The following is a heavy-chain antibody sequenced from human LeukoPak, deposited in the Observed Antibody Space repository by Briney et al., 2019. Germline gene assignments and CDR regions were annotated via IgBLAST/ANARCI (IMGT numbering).Heavy chain of an antibody. Sequence: GESLKISCKGCGYSFTSYWIGWVRQMPGKGLEWMGIIYPGDSDTRYSPSFQGQVTISADKSISTAYLQWSSLNASDTAMYYCARLYYGCKARKSAPYNNWGQGTLVTVSS. CDR3: ARLYYGCKARKSAPYNN. D-gene: IGHD3-10*01. J-gene: IGHJ4*02. CDR1: GYSFTSYW. V-gene: IGHV5-51*01. CDR2: IYPGDSDT.